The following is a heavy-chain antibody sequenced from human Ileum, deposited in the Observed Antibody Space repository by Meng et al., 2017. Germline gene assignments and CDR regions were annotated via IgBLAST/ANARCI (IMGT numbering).Heavy chain of an antibody. Sequence: QLKLQDSGPGLLSPSETLSLPATVSGGSNSGSSYYWGWIRQPPGKGLEWIGSIYSSGSTYYNPSLKSRVTTSVDTSKNQFSLKLSSVTAADTAVYYCVRRAGLRQAFDYWGQGTLVTVSS. V-gene: IGHV4-39*01. D-gene: IGHD4-17*01. CDR2: IYSSGST. CDR3: VRRAGLRQAFDY. J-gene: IGHJ4*02. CDR1: GGSNSGSSYY.